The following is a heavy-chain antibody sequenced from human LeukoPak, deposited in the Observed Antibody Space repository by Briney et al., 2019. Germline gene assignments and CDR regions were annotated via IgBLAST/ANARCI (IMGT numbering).Heavy chain of an antibody. CDR2: IKQDGSEI. V-gene: IGHV3-7*05. Sequence: PGGSLRLSCAASGFTFSNSWMNWVRQAPGKGLEWVANIKQDGSEIYYVDSVKGRFTISRDNAKNSLYLQMNSLRAEDTAVYYCARAQGYFDYRGQGTLVTVSS. CDR1: GFTFSNSW. CDR3: ARAQGYFDY. J-gene: IGHJ4*02.